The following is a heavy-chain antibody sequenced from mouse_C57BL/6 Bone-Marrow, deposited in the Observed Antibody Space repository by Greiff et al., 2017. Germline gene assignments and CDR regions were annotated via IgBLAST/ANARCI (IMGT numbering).Heavy chain of an antibody. D-gene: IGHD1-1*01. V-gene: IGHV1-80*01. CDR3: ARGDYRSSYDPY. J-gene: IGHJ3*01. CDR1: GYAFSSYW. Sequence: VQLQQSGAELAKPGASVKISCKASGYAFSSYWMNWVKQRTGKGLEWIGQIYPGDGDTNYNGKFKGKATLTADKSSSTAYMELSSLTSEDSAVYFCARGDYRSSYDPYWGQGTLVTVSA. CDR2: IYPGDGDT.